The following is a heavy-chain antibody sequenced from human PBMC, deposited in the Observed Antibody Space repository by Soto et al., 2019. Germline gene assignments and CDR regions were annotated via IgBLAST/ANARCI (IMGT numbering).Heavy chain of an antibody. CDR3: ARGDGDYYDGNGYLGRH. CDR2: INSDGSRT. D-gene: IGHD3-22*01. Sequence: EVQLLDSGGGIVQPGGSLRLSCAASGFTFSSYRMHWVRQAPGKGLVWVSRINSDGSRTSYADSAKGRFTISRDNAKNTVYLQMNSLRAEDTAVYYCARGDGDYYDGNGYLGRHWGQGTLVTVSS. CDR1: GFTFSSYR. V-gene: IGHV3-74*01. J-gene: IGHJ4*02.